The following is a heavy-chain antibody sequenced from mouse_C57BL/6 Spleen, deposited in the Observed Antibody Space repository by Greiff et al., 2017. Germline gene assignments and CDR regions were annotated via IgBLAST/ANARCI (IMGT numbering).Heavy chain of an antibody. CDR2: INPYNGGT. CDR3: AREEIITTVSHYFDY. Sequence: VQLQQSGPVLVKPGASVKMSCKASGYTFTDYYMNWVKQSHGKSLEWIGVINPYNGGTSYNQKFKGKATLTVDKSSSTAYMELNSLTSEDSAVYYCAREEIITTVSHYFDYWGQGTTLTVSS. J-gene: IGHJ2*01. D-gene: IGHD1-1*01. V-gene: IGHV1-19*01. CDR1: GYTFTDYY.